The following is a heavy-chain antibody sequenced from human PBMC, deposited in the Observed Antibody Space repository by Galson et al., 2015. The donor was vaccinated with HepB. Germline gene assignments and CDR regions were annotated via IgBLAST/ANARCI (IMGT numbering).Heavy chain of an antibody. D-gene: IGHD3-9*01. CDR3: AKYILRYFDYGMDV. V-gene: IGHV3-23*01. Sequence: SLRLSCAGSGFIFSNFAMSWVRQAPGKWLEWVSGISGRAAPTVYADSVKGRFTVSRDTSNNTLYLQMNSLRAEDTATYYCAKYILRYFDYGMDVWGQGTTVTVSS. CDR2: ISGRAAPT. CDR1: GFIFSNFA. J-gene: IGHJ6*02.